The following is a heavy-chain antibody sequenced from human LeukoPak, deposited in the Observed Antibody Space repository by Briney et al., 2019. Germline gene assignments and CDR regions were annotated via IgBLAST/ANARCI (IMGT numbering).Heavy chain of an antibody. Sequence: SETLSLTCAVYGGSFSGYYWSWIRQPPGKGLEWIGEINHSGSTNYNPSLKSRVTISVDTSRNQFSLKLSSVTAADTAVYYCARRGYGSGTQWGLYYYYMDVWGKGTTVTISS. CDR3: ARRGYGSGTQWGLYYYYMDV. J-gene: IGHJ6*03. V-gene: IGHV4-34*01. CDR1: GGSFSGYY. CDR2: INHSGST. D-gene: IGHD3-10*01.